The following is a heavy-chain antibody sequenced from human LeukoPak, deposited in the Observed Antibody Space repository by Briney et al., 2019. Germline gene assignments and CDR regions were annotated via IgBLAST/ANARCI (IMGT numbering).Heavy chain of an antibody. J-gene: IGHJ4*02. Sequence: WVRQAPGKGLEWIGSIYYSGSTYYNPSLKSRVTISIDTSKNQFYLKLSSLTAADTAVYYCARRDDSSGYHKIFDYWGPGTLVTVSS. CDR3: ARRDDSSGYHKIFDY. CDR2: IYYSGST. D-gene: IGHD3-22*01. V-gene: IGHV4-39*01.